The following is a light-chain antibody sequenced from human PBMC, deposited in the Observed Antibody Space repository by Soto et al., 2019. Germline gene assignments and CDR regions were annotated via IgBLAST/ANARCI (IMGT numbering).Light chain of an antibody. CDR1: QSISGY. J-gene: IGKJ1*01. CDR3: QQYNSYSWT. CDR2: HAS. V-gene: IGKV1-5*01. Sequence: DIQMTQSPSTLSASVGDRVTITCRASQSISGYLAWYQQKPGEAPKLLIYHASTLESGVPSRFSGSGSGTEFTLTISSLQPDDFATYYCQQYNSYSWTFGQGTKVDIK.